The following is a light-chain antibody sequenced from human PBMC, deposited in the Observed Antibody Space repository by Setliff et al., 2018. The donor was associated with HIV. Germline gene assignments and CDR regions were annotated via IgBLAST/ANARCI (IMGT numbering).Light chain of an antibody. CDR3: SSYAGSNNV. V-gene: IGLV2-8*01. CDR1: SSDVGGYKF. CDR2: EVS. J-gene: IGLJ1*01. Sequence: QSVLPQPPSASGSPGQPVTTSCTGTSSDVGGYKFVSWYQQHPGKAPKLIISEVSKRPSGVPDRFSGSKSGNTASLTVSGLQAEDEADYYCSSYAGSNNVFGTGTKVTVL.